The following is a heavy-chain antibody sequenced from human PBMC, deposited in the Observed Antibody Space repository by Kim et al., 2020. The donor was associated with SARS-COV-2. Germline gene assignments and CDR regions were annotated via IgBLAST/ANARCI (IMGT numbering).Heavy chain of an antibody. CDR3: ARGGRASCSSTYCYPFDY. CDR1: GFTFSNYA. CDR2: TAGTTDST. J-gene: IGHJ4*02. Sequence: GGSLRLSCAASGFTFSNYAMSWVRQAPGKGLEWVSATAGTTDSTYHADSVRGRFTVSRDNSKNTLSLQMDSLRPEDTAVYYCARGGRASCSSTYCYPFDYWGRGSMVTVSS. D-gene: IGHD2-2*01. V-gene: IGHV3-23*01.